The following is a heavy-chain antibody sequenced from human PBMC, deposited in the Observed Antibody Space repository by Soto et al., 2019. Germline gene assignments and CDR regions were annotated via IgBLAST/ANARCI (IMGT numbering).Heavy chain of an antibody. CDR3: ARSPAYGDYANLDT. Sequence: SVKVSCKASGFTFTSSAVQWVRQARGQRLEWIGWIVVGSGNTNYAQKFQERVTITRDMSTSTAYMELSSLRSADTAVYYCARSPAYGDYANLDTWGQGTLVTVSS. V-gene: IGHV1-58*01. D-gene: IGHD4-17*01. J-gene: IGHJ5*02. CDR1: GFTFTSSA. CDR2: IVVGSGNT.